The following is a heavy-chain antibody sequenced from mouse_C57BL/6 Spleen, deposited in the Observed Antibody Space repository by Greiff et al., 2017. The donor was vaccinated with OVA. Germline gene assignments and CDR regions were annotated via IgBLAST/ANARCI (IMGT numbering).Heavy chain of an antibody. CDR1: GYAFSSPW. CDR3: ARGYYYGSSYSYFDY. V-gene: IGHV1-82*01. CDR2: IYPGDGDT. Sequence: VQRVESGPELVKPGASVKISCKASGYAFSSPWMNWVKQRPGKGLEWIGRIYPGDGDTNYNGKFKGKATLTADKSSSTAYMQLSSLTSEDSAVYFCARGYYYGSSYSYFDYWGQGTTLTVSS. J-gene: IGHJ2*01. D-gene: IGHD1-1*01.